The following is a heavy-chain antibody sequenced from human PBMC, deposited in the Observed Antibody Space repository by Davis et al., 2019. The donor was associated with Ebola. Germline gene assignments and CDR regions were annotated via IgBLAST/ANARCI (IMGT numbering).Heavy chain of an antibody. V-gene: IGHV4-34*01. Sequence: SETLSLTCAVYGGSFSGYYWSWIRQPPGKGLEWIGEINHSGSTNYNPSLKSRVTISVDTSKNQFSLKLSSVTAADTAVYYCARLYAGTSRYYFDYWGQGTLVTVSS. D-gene: IGHD2/OR15-2a*01. CDR1: GGSFSGYY. CDR3: ARLYAGTSRYYFDY. J-gene: IGHJ4*02. CDR2: INHSGST.